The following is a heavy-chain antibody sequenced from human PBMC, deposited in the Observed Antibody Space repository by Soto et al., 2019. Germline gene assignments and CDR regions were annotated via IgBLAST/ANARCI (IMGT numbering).Heavy chain of an antibody. CDR3: ARWGRYCSGGSCYSIAFDI. Sequence: PSETLSLTCAVYGGSFSGYYWSWIRQPPGKGLEWIGEINHSGSTNYNPSLKSRVTISVDTSKNQFSLKLSSVTAADTAVYYCARWGRYCSGGSCYSIAFDIWGQGTMVTVSS. CDR2: INHSGST. CDR1: GGSFSGYY. D-gene: IGHD2-15*01. V-gene: IGHV4-34*01. J-gene: IGHJ3*02.